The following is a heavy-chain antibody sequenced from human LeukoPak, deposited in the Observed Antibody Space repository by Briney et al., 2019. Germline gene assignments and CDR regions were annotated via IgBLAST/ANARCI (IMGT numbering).Heavy chain of an antibody. D-gene: IGHD2-15*01. CDR3: ARDDVRIYWYFDL. Sequence: GALRLSCAASGFTFSSYAMHWVRQAPGKGLEWVAVISYDGSNKYYADSVKGRFTISRDNSKNTLYLQMNSLRAEDTAVYYCARDDVRIYWYFDLWGRSTLVTVSS. CDR1: GFTFSSYA. J-gene: IGHJ2*01. CDR2: ISYDGSNK. V-gene: IGHV3-30*04.